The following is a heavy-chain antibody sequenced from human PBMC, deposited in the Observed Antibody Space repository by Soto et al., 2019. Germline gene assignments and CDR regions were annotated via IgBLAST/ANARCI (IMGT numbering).Heavy chain of an antibody. D-gene: IGHD6-13*01. CDR3: ARQSGYSSSWYGATWFDP. CDR2: IDPSDSYT. CDR1: GYSFTSYW. V-gene: IGHV5-10-1*01. J-gene: IGHJ5*02. Sequence: GESLKISCKGSGYSFTSYWISWVRQMPGKGLEWMGRIDPSDSYTNYSPSFQGHVTISADKSISTAYLQWSSLKASDTAMYYCARQSGYSSSWYGATWFDPWGQGTLVTVS.